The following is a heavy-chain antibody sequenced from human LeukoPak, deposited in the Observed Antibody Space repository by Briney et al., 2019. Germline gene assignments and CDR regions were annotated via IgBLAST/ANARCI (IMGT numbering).Heavy chain of an antibody. V-gene: IGHV3-30*14. J-gene: IGHJ4*02. Sequence: GGSPRLSCVASGLIFSSYAMHWVCQAPGKGLEWVAVISYDGSNKYYADSVRGRFTISRDNSKNTVYLQMNSLRAEDTAVYSCARAYSSSWYNSLDYWGQGTLVTVSS. CDR1: GLIFSSYA. CDR3: ARAYSSSWYNSLDY. CDR2: ISYDGSNK. D-gene: IGHD6-13*01.